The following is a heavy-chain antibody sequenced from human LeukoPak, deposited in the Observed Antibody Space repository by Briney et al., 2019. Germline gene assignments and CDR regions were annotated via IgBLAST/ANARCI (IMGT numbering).Heavy chain of an antibody. V-gene: IGHV3-21*01. CDR3: ARDRVGAIGRYYFDY. Sequence: PGGSLRLSCAASGFTFSSYSMNWVRQAPGKGLEWVSSISSGSSYIYYADSVKGRFTISRDNAKDSLYLQMNSLRAEDTAVYYCARDRVGAIGRYYFDYWGQGTLVTVSS. CDR1: GFTFSSYS. D-gene: IGHD1-26*01. CDR2: ISSGSSYI. J-gene: IGHJ4*02.